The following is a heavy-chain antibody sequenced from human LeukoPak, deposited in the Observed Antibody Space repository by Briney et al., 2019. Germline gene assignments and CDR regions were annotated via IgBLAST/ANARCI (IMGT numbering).Heavy chain of an antibody. Sequence: SETLSLTCAVYGGSFSGYYWSWIRQPPGKGLEWIGEINHSGSTNYNPSLKSRVTISVDTSKNQFSLRLSSVTAADTAVYYCARGRYYYGMGVWGQGTTVTVSS. CDR1: GGSFSGYY. CDR2: INHSGST. V-gene: IGHV4-34*01. CDR3: ARGRYYYGMGV. J-gene: IGHJ6*02.